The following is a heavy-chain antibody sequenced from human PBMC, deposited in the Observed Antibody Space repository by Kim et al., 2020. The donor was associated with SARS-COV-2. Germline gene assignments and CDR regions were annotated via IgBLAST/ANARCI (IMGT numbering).Heavy chain of an antibody. J-gene: IGHJ2*01. D-gene: IGHD3-16*01. Sequence: ADTVKGRFTISRNDSKNTLNLQMDSLRAEDTAVYNCAKRSAITSGYVDLWGRGTLVTVSP. CDR3: AKRSAITSGYVDL. V-gene: IGHV3-23*05.